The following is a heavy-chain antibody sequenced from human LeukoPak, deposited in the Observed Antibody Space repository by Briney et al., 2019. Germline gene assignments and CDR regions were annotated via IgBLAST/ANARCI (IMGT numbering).Heavy chain of an antibody. Sequence: SETLSLSCTVSVASISNSRDYWGWLRQPPGKGLEWIGSIFFSGSTYYNPSLRRRAAISVDSSKNQFSLKLSSVTAADTAFYYCARHVEIAVAGPIEYWGQGTLVPVSS. V-gene: IGHV4-39*01. CDR1: VASISNSRDY. CDR2: IFFSGST. D-gene: IGHD6-19*01. J-gene: IGHJ4*02. CDR3: ARHVEIAVAGPIEY.